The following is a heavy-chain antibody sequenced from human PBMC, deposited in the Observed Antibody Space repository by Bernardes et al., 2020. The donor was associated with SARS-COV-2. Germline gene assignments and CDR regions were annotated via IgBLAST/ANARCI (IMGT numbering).Heavy chain of an antibody. CDR2: IYPDGDA. CDR3: ARHDYTDRSIDT. Sequence: GGSLRLSCEASGFTVSHDYMSWVRQAPGKGLEWVSIIYPDGDANYAESVKGRFTISRDTSKNTLSLQINSLRADDTAVYFCARHDYTDRSIDTWGQGTLVIVSS. J-gene: IGHJ5*02. CDR1: GFTVSHDY. D-gene: IGHD4-4*01. V-gene: IGHV3-53*01.